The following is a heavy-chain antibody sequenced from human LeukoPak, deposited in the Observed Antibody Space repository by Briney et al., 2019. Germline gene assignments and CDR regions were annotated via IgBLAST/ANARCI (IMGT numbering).Heavy chain of an antibody. D-gene: IGHD3-10*01. CDR2: IVVGGGNT. V-gene: IGHV1-58*02. Sequence: SVKVSCKASGFTFTTSAIQWVRQARGQRLEWIGWIVVGGGNTIYAQKFQERVTITRDMSTRTTYMELSSLRFEDTAVYYCAATSGSYDNFAFDIWGQGTMVTVSS. J-gene: IGHJ3*02. CDR1: GFTFTTSA. CDR3: AATSGSYDNFAFDI.